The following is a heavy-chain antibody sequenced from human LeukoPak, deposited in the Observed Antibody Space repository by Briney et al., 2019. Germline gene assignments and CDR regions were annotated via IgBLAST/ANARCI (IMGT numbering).Heavy chain of an antibody. CDR3: ARDGWSGYDC. CDR2: ISGSSTTT. CDR1: RFTFSSYS. D-gene: IGHD3-3*01. V-gene: IGHV3-48*01. J-gene: IGHJ4*02. Sequence: GGSLRLSCAASRFTFSSYSMNWVRQAPGKGLEWISYISGSSTTTYYADSVKGRFTISRDNAKNSLYLQMNSLRAEDTAVYYCARDGWSGYDCWGQGTLVTVSS.